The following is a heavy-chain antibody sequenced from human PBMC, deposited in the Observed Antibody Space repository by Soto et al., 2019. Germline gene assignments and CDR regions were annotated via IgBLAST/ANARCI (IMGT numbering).Heavy chain of an antibody. Sequence: QVQLVESGGGVVQPGRSLRLSCAVSGFIFKNYALNWVRQAPGKGLEWVASITRDGYNKYYADSVKGRFTISRDNSKNTLSLQMHALRVEDSSVYYCTKSSGGSSSVGMDYWGPGTLVTVSS. J-gene: IGHJ4*02. CDR1: GFIFKNYA. CDR3: TKSSGGSSSVGMDY. CDR2: ITRDGYNK. D-gene: IGHD6-6*01. V-gene: IGHV3-30*04.